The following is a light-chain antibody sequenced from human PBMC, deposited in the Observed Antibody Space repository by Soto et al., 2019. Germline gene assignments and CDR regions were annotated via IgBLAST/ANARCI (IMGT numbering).Light chain of an antibody. J-gene: IGLJ2*01. V-gene: IGLV4-60*02. CDR2: LEGSGSY. CDR1: SGNSSYI. CDR3: ENWDSNTRV. Sequence: QSVLTQSSSASASLGCSIMLTCTRTSGNSSYIISWHQQQPGKAPPHLMKLEGSGSYNKGGGVPDRFSGSRSGAARHLTISHRHIEDEADYCCENWDSNTRVFGGGTQLTVL.